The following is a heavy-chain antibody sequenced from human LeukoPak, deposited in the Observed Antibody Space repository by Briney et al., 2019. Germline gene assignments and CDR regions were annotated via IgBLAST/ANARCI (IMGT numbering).Heavy chain of an antibody. J-gene: IGHJ6*03. V-gene: IGHV3-21*01. Sequence: GGSLRLSCAASGFTFSSYSMNWVRQAPGKGLEWVSSISSSSSYIYYADSVKGRFTISRDNAKNSLYLQMNSLRAEDTAVYYCARDPSWGIDYYYYYYMDVWGKGTTVTISS. CDR2: ISSSSSYI. CDR1: GFTFSSYS. D-gene: IGHD7-27*01. CDR3: ARDPSWGIDYYYYYYMDV.